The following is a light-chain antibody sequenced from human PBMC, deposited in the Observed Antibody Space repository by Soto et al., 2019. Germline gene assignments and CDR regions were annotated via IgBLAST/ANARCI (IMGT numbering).Light chain of an antibody. V-gene: IGLV2-14*01. CDR2: DVS. CDR3: CSYTTSNTRQIV. J-gene: IGLJ1*01. Sequence: QSALTQPASVSGSPGQSITISCTGTSSDVGGYNYVSWYQQHPGKAPKFMIYDVSNRPSGVSNRFSGSKSGNTASLTISGLQAEDEADYYSCSYTTSNTRQIVFGTGTKVTV. CDR1: SSDVGGYNY.